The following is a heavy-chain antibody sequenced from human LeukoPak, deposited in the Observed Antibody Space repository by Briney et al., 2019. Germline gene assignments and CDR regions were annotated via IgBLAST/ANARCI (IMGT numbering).Heavy chain of an antibody. J-gene: IGHJ5*02. Sequence: SETLSLTCAVYGGSFSGYYWSWIRQPPGKGLEWIGEINHSGSTNYNPSLKSRVTISVDTSKNQFSLKLSSVTAADTAVYCCARGVGYCSGGSCYNWFDPGGQGTLVTVSS. CDR2: INHSGST. V-gene: IGHV4-34*01. CDR3: ARGVGYCSGGSCYNWFDP. D-gene: IGHD2-15*01. CDR1: GGSFSGYY.